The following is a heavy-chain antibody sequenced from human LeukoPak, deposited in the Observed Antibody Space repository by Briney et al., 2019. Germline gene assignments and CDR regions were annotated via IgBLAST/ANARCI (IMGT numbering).Heavy chain of an antibody. J-gene: IGHJ4*02. V-gene: IGHV3-23*01. Sequence: GGSLRLSCAASGFTFSTYAMSWVRQAPGKGLEWVSGISGSGGSTYYADSVKGRFTISRDNSKNTLYLQMNSLRAEDTAVYYCARVGDYSSSADYWGQGTLVTVSS. CDR2: ISGSGGST. CDR3: ARVGDYSSSADY. D-gene: IGHD6-13*01. CDR1: GFTFSTYA.